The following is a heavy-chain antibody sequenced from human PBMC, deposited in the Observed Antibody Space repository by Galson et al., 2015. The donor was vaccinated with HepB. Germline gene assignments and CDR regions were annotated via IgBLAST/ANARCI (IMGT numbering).Heavy chain of an antibody. CDR1: GYTFTSYY. D-gene: IGHD3-22*01. V-gene: IGHV1-46*01. Sequence: SVKVSCKASGYTFTSYYMHWVRQAPGQGLEWMGIINPSGGSTSYAQKFQGRVTMTRDTSTSTVYMELSSLRSEDTAVYYCARVRRGAQFGSSGYIDYWGQGTLVTVSS. CDR2: INPSGGST. CDR3: ARVRRGAQFGSSGYIDY. J-gene: IGHJ4*02.